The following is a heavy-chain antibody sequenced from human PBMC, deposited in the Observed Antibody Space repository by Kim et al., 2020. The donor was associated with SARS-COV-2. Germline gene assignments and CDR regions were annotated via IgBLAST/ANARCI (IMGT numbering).Heavy chain of an antibody. D-gene: IGHD1-1*01. V-gene: IGHV4-59*08. CDR2: IHSSGGA. J-gene: IGHJ5*02. CDR3: SRHGDRPSRPTTIYDLFDP. CDR1: GDSINSYY. Sequence: SETLSLTCTVSGDSINSYYWSWIRQPPGEGLEWIGNIHSSGGAHYKSSLKSRLTISMDTSINQFSLRLTSVTAADMAAYYCSRHGDRPSRPTTIYDLFDP.